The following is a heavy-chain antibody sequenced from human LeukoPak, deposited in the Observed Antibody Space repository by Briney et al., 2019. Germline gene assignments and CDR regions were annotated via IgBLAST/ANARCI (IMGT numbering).Heavy chain of an antibody. D-gene: IGHD1-26*01. CDR3: AKGVGTNKGGYYFDY. Sequence: QTGGPLRLSCAASGFAFSTFAMSWVRQAPGKGLDWVSSISGSGGSTYYADSVKGRFTISRDSSKNTLYLQMNSLRAEDTAVYYCAKGVGTNKGGYYFDYWGQGTPVTVSS. CDR1: GFAFSTFA. J-gene: IGHJ4*02. V-gene: IGHV3-23*01. CDR2: ISGSGGST.